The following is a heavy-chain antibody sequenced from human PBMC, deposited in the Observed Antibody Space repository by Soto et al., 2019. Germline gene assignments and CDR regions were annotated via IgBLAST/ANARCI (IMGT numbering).Heavy chain of an antibody. D-gene: IGHD3-3*01. CDR2: IVVGSGNT. Sequence: SVKVSCKASGFTFTSSAVQWVRQARGQRLEWIGWIVVGSGNTNYAQKFQERVTITRDMSTSTAYMELSSLRSEDTAVYYCAAVTYYDFWSGYYTHHENFDYWGQGTLVTVSS. V-gene: IGHV1-58*01. J-gene: IGHJ4*02. CDR1: GFTFTSSA. CDR3: AAVTYYDFWSGYYTHHENFDY.